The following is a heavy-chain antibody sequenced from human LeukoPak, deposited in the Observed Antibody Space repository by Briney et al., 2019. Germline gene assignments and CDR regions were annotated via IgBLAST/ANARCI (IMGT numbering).Heavy chain of an antibody. J-gene: IGHJ3*02. CDR1: GGSISSGSYY. Sequence: NPSETLSLTCAVSGGSISSGSYYWSWIRQPAGKGLEWIGRIYTSGSTNYNPSLKSRVTISVDTSKNQFSLKLSSVTAADTAVYYCARERSRYYYDSSGYSDAFDIWGQGTMVTVSS. D-gene: IGHD3-22*01. V-gene: IGHV4-61*02. CDR2: IYTSGST. CDR3: ARERSRYYYDSSGYSDAFDI.